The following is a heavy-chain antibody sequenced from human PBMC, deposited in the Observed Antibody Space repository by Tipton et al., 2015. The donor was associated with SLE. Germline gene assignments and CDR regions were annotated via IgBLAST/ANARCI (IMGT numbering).Heavy chain of an antibody. D-gene: IGHD5-18*01. Sequence: QLVQSGAEVKKPGASVRVSCKASGYTFTSYDINWLRQATGQGLEWLGWMNPNNGNTVYTRKFQGRVTMTRNTSISTAYMELSSLTSEDTAVYYCARGVDTTVIKGFVYWGQGTLVTVSS. CDR3: ARGVDTTVIKGFVY. CDR1: GYTFTSYD. J-gene: IGHJ4*02. CDR2: MNPNNGNT. V-gene: IGHV1-8*01.